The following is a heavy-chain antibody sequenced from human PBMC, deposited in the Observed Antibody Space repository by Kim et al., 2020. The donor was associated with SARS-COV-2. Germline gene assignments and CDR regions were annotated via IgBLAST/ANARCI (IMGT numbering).Heavy chain of an antibody. CDR3: ARGLYYYASGWFDP. J-gene: IGHJ5*02. CDR2: INHSGST. CDR1: GGSFSGYY. Sequence: SETLSLICAVYGGSFSGYYWSWIRQPPGKGLEWIGEINHSGSTNYNPSLKSRVTISVDTSKNQFSLKLSSVTAADTAVYYCARGLYYYASGWFDPWGQGTLVTVSS. D-gene: IGHD3-10*01. V-gene: IGHV4-34*01.